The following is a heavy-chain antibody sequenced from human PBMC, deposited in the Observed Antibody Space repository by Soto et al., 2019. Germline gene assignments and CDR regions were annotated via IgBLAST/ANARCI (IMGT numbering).Heavy chain of an antibody. CDR2: ISANGQGI. J-gene: IGHJ4*02. CDR1: GFTFSTYA. Sequence: GSLRLSCAASGFTFSTYALSWVRQSPGKGLEWVSAISANGQGIYYADSVRGRFTISRDNSKNTIFLHMDSLRAEDTAVYYCAKDRNYPRDQFHYWGQGTLVTVSS. CDR3: AKDRNYPRDQFHY. D-gene: IGHD1-7*01. V-gene: IGHV3-23*01.